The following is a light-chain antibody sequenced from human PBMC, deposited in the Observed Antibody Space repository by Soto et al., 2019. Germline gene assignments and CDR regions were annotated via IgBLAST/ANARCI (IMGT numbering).Light chain of an antibody. J-gene: IGKJ4*02. V-gene: IGKV3-20*01. CDR1: QSVSSSY. CDR2: GAC. Sequence: ESVLTQSPGTLSLSPGERATLSCRASQSVSSSYLAWYQQKPGQAPRLLIYGACSMATGIPDRFSGSVSGTDFTLTISRLEPEDFAVHYCQQYGSSLLSYGGGTKLEIK. CDR3: QQYGSSLLS.